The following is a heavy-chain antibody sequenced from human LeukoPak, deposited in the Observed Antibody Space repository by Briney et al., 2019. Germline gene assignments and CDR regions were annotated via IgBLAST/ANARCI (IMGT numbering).Heavy chain of an antibody. CDR1: GGSISTYY. CDR3: AREKAAAGLRTFDY. J-gene: IGHJ4*02. D-gene: IGHD6-13*01. Sequence: SETLSLTCTVSGGSISTYYWSWLRQPPGKGLEWIGNIYYTGSTNYNPSLKSRVTISVDASKNQFFLKLSSVTAADTAVYYCAREKAAAGLRTFDYWGQGTLVTVSS. V-gene: IGHV4-59*08. CDR2: IYYTGST.